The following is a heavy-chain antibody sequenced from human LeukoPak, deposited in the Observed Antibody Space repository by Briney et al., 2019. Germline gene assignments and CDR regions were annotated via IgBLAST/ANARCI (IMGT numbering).Heavy chain of an antibody. Sequence: SETLSLTCTVSGGSISSYYWSWVRQPPGKGLEWIGYIYYSGSTNYNPSLKSRATISVDTSKKQFPLKLSSVTAADTAVYYCARHGWFGELLYGWFDPWGQGTLVTVSS. CDR3: ARHGWFGELLYGWFDP. CDR2: IYYSGST. CDR1: GGSISSYY. D-gene: IGHD3-10*01. J-gene: IGHJ5*02. V-gene: IGHV4-59*08.